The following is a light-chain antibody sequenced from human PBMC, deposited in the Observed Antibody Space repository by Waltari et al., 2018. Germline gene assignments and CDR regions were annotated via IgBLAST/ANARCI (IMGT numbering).Light chain of an antibody. CDR3: QQANSFPLT. V-gene: IGKV1-12*01. J-gene: IGKJ4*01. CDR2: GAS. CDR1: PGVQNW. Sequence: DIQMTQSPSSVSASVGDRVTITCRASPGVQNWVAWYQQKPGKAPTLLIYGASSLQSGVPSRFSGSGSGTEFTLTISSLQPEDFATYYCQQANSFPLTFGGGTNVEVK.